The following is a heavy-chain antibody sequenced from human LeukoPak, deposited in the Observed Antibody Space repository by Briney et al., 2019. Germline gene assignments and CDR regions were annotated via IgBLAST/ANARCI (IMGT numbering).Heavy chain of an antibody. V-gene: IGHV3-23*01. CDR2: IIGSVHST. Sequence: GGSLRLSCAASGFTLTSYAMSWVRQAPGKGLEWVSAIIGSVHSTYYADSVKGRFTISRDNSKNTLYLQMNSLRAEDTAVYYCAKSIVGATGDAFDIWGQGTMVTVSS. CDR1: GFTLTSYA. J-gene: IGHJ3*02. CDR3: AKSIVGATGDAFDI. D-gene: IGHD1-26*01.